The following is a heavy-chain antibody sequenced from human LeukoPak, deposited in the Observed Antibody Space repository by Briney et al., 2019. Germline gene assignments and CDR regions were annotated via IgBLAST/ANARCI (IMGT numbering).Heavy chain of an antibody. J-gene: IGHJ3*02. Sequence: GASVKVSCKASGYTFTDYYMHWVQQAPGKGLEWMGRVDPEDGETIYAEKFQGRVTITADTSTDTAYMELSSLRSEDTAVYYCATGYQLPWTPGGYAFDIWGQGTMVTVSS. CDR1: GYTFTDYY. CDR2: VDPEDGET. D-gene: IGHD2-2*01. CDR3: ATGYQLPWTPGGYAFDI. V-gene: IGHV1-69-2*01.